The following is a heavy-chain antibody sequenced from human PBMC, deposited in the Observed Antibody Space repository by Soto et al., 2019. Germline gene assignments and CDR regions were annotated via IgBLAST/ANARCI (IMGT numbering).Heavy chain of an antibody. Sequence: QVHLQESGPGLVNPSGTLTLTCAVSGGSISSSHWWGWVRQAPGKGLEWIGEIYHSGNTNYNPSLKSRIPMSVDKSKTQFSVILSAVTAADTAVYYWVRDANETAIVPAPWLVWGRGTMVTVSS. CDR2: IYHSGNT. V-gene: IGHV4-4*02. J-gene: IGHJ6*02. D-gene: IGHD2-21*02. CDR3: VRDANETAIVPAPWLV. CDR1: GGSISSSHW.